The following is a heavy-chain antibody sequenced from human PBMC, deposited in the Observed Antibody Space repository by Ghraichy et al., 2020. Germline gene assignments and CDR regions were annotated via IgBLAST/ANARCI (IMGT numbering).Heavy chain of an antibody. CDR3: AREDSQLTVTYDWEIYYYYRRAA. Sequence: GGSLRLSCAASGFTFSDYSMNWVRQAPGKGLEWVSDINSGSSTIYYADSVKGRFTISRDNSKNSLYLQMNSLRDEDTAVYYCAREDSQLTVTYDWEIYYYYRRAAWGQGTTVTVSS. CDR2: INSGSSTI. CDR1: GFTFSDYS. J-gene: IGHJ6*02. D-gene: IGHD4-17*01. V-gene: IGHV3-48*02.